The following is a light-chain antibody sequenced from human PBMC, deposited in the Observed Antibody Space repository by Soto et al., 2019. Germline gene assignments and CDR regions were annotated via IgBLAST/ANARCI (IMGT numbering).Light chain of an antibody. CDR3: RPFTARNIYS. V-gene: IGLV2-8*01. CDR1: GSDIGAYYL. Sequence: QSALTQPPSASGSPGQSVTISCTGTGSDIGAYYLVSWYQQHPGKAPKLMIYEVNKRPSGVPDRFSGSRSGNTASLTISTLRPWDGADYFGRPFTARNIYSLGLGTKVPAL. CDR2: EVN. J-gene: IGLJ1*01.